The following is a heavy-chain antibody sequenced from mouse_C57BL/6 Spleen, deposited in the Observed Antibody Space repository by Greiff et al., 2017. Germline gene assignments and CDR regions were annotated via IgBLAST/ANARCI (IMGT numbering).Heavy chain of an antibody. J-gene: IGHJ3*01. V-gene: IGHV1-78*01. CDR1: GYTFTDHT. CDR3: ARFKDLYDCYFWVAY. D-gene: IGHD2-3*01. Sequence: VQLQQSDAELVKPGASVKISCKVSGYTFTDHTIHWMKQRPEQGLEWIGYIYPRDGSTKYNEKFKGKATLTADKSSSTAYMQLNSLTSEDSAVYFCARFKDLYDCYFWVAYWGQGTLVTVSA. CDR2: IYPRDGST.